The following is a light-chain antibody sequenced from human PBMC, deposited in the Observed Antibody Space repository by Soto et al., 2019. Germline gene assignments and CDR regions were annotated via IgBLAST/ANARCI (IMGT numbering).Light chain of an antibody. CDR3: QQYGSSL. V-gene: IGKV3-20*01. Sequence: IVVTESPCTLSLSPGERATLSCRASQSVSNNYLAWYQQNPDQAPRLLIYGASNTATGIPDRFSGSGSGTDFTLTISRLEPEDFAVYYCQQYGSSLFGQGTRLEIK. CDR2: GAS. J-gene: IGKJ5*01. CDR1: QSVSNNY.